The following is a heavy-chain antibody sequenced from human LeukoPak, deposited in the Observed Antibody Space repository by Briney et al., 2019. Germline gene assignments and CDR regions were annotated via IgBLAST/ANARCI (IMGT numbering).Heavy chain of an antibody. CDR3: AKDIKGYSGYDPYLDY. CDR2: IRYDGSDK. CDR1: GFTLRGYG. J-gene: IGHJ4*02. V-gene: IGHV3-30*02. Sequence: GGSLRLSCAASGFTLRGYGMHWVRQAPGKGLEWVAFIRYDGSDKSYADSVKGRFTISRDNSENTLYLQINSLRVEDTAVYYCAKDIKGYSGYDPYLDYWGQGTLVTVSS. D-gene: IGHD5-12*01.